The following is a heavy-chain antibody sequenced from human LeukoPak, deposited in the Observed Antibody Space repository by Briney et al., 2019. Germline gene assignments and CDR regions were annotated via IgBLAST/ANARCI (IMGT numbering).Heavy chain of an antibody. CDR2: ISSSGSTM. CDR3: ARLDSNSPDY. D-gene: IGHD6-6*01. J-gene: IGHJ4*02. Sequence: GGSLRLSCAASGFTFSDYYMGWIRQAPGKGLEWVSYISSSGSTMYYADSVKGRFTISRDNAKNTLYLQMNSLRAEDTAVYYCARLDSNSPDYWGQGTLVTVSS. V-gene: IGHV3-11*04. CDR1: GFTFSDYY.